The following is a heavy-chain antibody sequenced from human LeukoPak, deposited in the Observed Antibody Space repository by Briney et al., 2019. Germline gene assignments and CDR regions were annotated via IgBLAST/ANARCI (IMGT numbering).Heavy chain of an antibody. J-gene: IGHJ6*03. CDR3: GRDALVGYLSFYYMDV. Sequence: PSETLSLTCTVSGGSISSDYWSWIRQSPGKGLEWLGYMYYIGSNNYNPSLKSRVTISLDTSKNQFSLKLSSVTAADTAVYYCGRDALVGYLSFYYMDVWGKGTTVTVSS. CDR1: GGSISSDY. V-gene: IGHV4-59*01. D-gene: IGHD2-15*01. CDR2: MYYIGSN.